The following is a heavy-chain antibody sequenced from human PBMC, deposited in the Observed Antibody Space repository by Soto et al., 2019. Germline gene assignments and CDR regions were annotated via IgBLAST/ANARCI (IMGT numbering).Heavy chain of an antibody. J-gene: IGHJ4*02. Sequence: XGTLSLTCTVSGGSISSYYCSWIRQPPGKGLEWIGYVYYNGSTNYNPSLKSRVTIAADTSKSQFSLKLSSVTAADTAVYYCARADSSSWGDYFDYWGQGAQVTVSS. V-gene: IGHV4-59*01. CDR3: ARADSSSWGDYFDY. D-gene: IGHD6-13*01. CDR1: GGSISSYY. CDR2: VYYNGST.